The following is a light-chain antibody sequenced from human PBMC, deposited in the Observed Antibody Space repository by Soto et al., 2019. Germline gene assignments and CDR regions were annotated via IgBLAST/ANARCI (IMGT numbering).Light chain of an antibody. CDR3: QQYNSYST. J-gene: IGKJ1*01. V-gene: IGKV1-5*01. CDR1: QSISSW. CDR2: DAS. Sequence: DIQMTQSPCSLSVSVGDRVTITCRASQSISSWLAWYQQKPGKAPKLLIYDASSLESGVPSRFSGSGSGTEFTLTISSLQPDDFATYYCQQYNSYSTFGQGTKVDIK.